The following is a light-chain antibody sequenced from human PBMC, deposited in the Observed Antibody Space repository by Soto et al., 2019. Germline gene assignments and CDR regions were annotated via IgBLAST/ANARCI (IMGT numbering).Light chain of an antibody. Sequence: EVVLTQCPGTLSLSPGDRATLSCGASQSVTSKLAWYQQKPGQAPRLLIYGASSRATGIPDRFSGSGSGTDFTLTISRLEPEDFAVYYCQQYGSSPSITFGQGTRLEI. J-gene: IGKJ5*01. CDR1: QSVTSK. CDR3: QQYGSSPSIT. V-gene: IGKV3-20*01. CDR2: GAS.